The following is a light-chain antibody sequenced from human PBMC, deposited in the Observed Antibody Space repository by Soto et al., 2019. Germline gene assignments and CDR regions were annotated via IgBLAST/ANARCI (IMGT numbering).Light chain of an antibody. Sequence: QPVLTQPPSASGTPGQRVSISCSGSSSNIGTNYVYWYQQVPGTAPKLLIYTNNQRASGVPDRFSGSKSGTSASLAISGLRSDDEADYYCAAWDDSLSGVVLGGGTKLTVL. CDR2: TNN. V-gene: IGLV1-47*01. CDR3: AAWDDSLSGVV. J-gene: IGLJ2*01. CDR1: SSNIGTNY.